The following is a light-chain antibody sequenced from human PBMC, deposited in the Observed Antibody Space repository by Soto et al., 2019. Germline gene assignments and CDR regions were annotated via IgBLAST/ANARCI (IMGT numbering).Light chain of an antibody. CDR2: GAS. V-gene: IGKV1-39*01. CDR3: QQYNTHSPF. J-gene: IGKJ3*01. CDR1: QSISSY. Sequence: DIQMTQSPSSLSASVGDRVTITCRASQSISSYLNWYQYKPGKAPKVLIYGASTLQSGVPSRFSGSGSGTDFTLTINSLQPDDIGNYYCQQYNTHSPFFGPGTKVEIK.